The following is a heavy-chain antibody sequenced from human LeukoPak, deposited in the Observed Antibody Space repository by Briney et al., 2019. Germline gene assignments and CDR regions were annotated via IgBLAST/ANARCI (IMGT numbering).Heavy chain of an antibody. CDR3: ARVKASSTSWTFDQ. J-gene: IGHJ4*02. CDR1: Y. CDR2: VYSSGST. V-gene: IGHV4-4*07. Sequence: YQSWKPPCSGKGQVWIGRVYSSGSTVYNPSLNSRLTLSIDTSKNQFSLTLKSVTATDTAVYYCARVKASSTSWTFDQWGQGALVTVSS. D-gene: IGHD2-2*01.